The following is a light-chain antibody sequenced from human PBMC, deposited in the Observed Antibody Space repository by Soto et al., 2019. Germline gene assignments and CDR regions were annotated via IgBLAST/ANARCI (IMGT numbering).Light chain of an antibody. CDR1: SSNIGTTYD. J-gene: IGLJ2*01. V-gene: IGLV1-40*01. CDR2: GDS. CDR3: QSYDRSLSGVV. Sequence: QSVLTQPPSVSGAPGQRVTISCTGSSSNIGTTYDVHWYQHLPGTAPKLLISGDSNRPSGVPDRFSGSKSGTSASLAITGLQAEDEADYYCQSYDRSLSGVVFGGGTQLTVL.